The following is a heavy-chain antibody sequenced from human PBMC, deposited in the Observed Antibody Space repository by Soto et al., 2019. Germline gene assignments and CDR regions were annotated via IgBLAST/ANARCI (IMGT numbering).Heavy chain of an antibody. V-gene: IGHV3-74*01. Sequence: EVQLVESGGGLVQPGGSLRLSCVDSGFSFSSYWMHWVRQGPGKGLVWVARINPEGSSTNYADSAEGRFTISRDNARNTLYLQMNSLRAEDTAVYYCARSPGGYYIDWCQGTMVTVSS. J-gene: IGHJ3*01. CDR3: ARSPGGYYID. CDR2: INPEGSST. D-gene: IGHD2-15*01. CDR1: GFSFSSYW.